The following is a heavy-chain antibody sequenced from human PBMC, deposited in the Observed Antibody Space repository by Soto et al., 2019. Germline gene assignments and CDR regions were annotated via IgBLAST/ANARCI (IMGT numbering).Heavy chain of an antibody. J-gene: IGHJ6*02. Sequence: GGSLRLSCAASGFTFSSYGMHWVRQAPGKGLEWVAVISYDGSNKYYEDSVKGRFTISRDNSKNTLSLQMNSLRAEDTAVYYCAKVSGGSAPDYSYYGMDVWGQGTTVTVSS. CDR1: GFTFSSYG. D-gene: IGHD2-15*01. CDR2: ISYDGSNK. V-gene: IGHV3-30*18. CDR3: AKVSGGSAPDYSYYGMDV.